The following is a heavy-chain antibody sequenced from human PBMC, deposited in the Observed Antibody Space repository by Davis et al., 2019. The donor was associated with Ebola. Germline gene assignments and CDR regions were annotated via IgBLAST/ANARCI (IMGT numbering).Heavy chain of an antibody. CDR1: GGSISSSNW. Sequence: SEALSLTCDVSGGSISSSNWWSWVRQPPEKGLEWIGEIYHSGSTNYNPSLKSRVTISVDKSKNQFSLKLSSVTAADTAVYYCARAVALSGELDPWGQGTLVTVSS. J-gene: IGHJ5*02. D-gene: IGHD3-10*01. CDR2: IYHSGST. V-gene: IGHV4-4*02. CDR3: ARAVALSGELDP.